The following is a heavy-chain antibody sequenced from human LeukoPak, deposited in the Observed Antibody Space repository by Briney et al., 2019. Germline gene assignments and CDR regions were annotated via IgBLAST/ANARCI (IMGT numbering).Heavy chain of an antibody. J-gene: IGHJ5*02. Sequence: GASVKVSCKASGYTFTGYYMHWVRQAPGQGLEWMGWINPNSGGTNYAQKFQGRVTMTRDTSISTAYMELSRLRSDDTAVYYCARGQSPQYCSSTSCLSMVDPWGQGTLVTVSS. CDR2: INPNSGGT. CDR1: GYTFTGYY. V-gene: IGHV1-2*02. D-gene: IGHD2-2*01. CDR3: ARGQSPQYCSSTSCLSMVDP.